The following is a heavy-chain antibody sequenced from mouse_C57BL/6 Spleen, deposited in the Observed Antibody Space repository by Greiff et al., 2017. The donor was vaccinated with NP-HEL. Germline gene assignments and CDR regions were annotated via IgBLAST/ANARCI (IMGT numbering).Heavy chain of an antibody. V-gene: IGHV5-17*01. CDR1: GFTFSDYG. Sequence: EVKLMESGGGLVKPGGSLKLSCAASGFTFSDYGMHWVRQAPEKGLEWVAYISSGSSTIYYADTVKGRFTISRDNAKNTLFLQMTSLRSEDTAMYYCARRYYGNPYYFDYWGQGTTLTVSS. J-gene: IGHJ2*01. CDR2: ISSGSSTI. D-gene: IGHD2-1*01. CDR3: ARRYYGNPYYFDY.